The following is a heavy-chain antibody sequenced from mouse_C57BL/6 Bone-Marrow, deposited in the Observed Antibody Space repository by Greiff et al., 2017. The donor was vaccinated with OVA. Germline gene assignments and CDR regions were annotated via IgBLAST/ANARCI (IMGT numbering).Heavy chain of an antibody. J-gene: IGHJ4*01. CDR1: GYSITSGYY. V-gene: IGHV3-6*01. D-gene: IGHD1-1*01. CDR3: ARDYGSPYYAMDY. Sequence: EVKLMESGPGLVKPSQSLSLTCSVTGYSITSGYYWNWIRQSPGNKLVWMGYISYDGSNNYNPSLKNRIAITRDTSKNQFFLKLNSVTTEDTATYYCARDYGSPYYAMDYWGQGTSVTVSS. CDR2: ISYDGSN.